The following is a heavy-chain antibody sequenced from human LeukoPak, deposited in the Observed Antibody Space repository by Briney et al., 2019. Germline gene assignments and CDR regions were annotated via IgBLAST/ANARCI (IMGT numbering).Heavy chain of an antibody. CDR1: GFTFSSYW. V-gene: IGHV3-7*03. CDR2: INHNGNVN. CDR3: ARGGVLDV. J-gene: IGHJ6*04. Sequence: GGSLRLSCAASGFTFSSYWMNWARQAPGKGLEWVASINHNGNVNYYVDSVKGRFTISRDNAKNSLYLQMSNLRAEDTAVYFCARGGVLDVGGKGATVTVSS. D-gene: IGHD3-16*01.